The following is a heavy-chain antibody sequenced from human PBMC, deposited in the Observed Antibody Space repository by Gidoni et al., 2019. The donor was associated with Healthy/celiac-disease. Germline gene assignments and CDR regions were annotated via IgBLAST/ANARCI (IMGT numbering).Heavy chain of an antibody. D-gene: IGHD2-21*02. V-gene: IGHV3-9*01. CDR3: AKVGCGGDCYSQHFDY. CDR1: GFTFDDYA. J-gene: IGHJ4*02. CDR2: ISWNSGSI. Sequence: EVQLVESGGGLLQLGRSLRLSCEASGFTFDDYAMHWVRQAPGKGLEWVSGISWNSGSIGYADSVKGRFTISRDNAKNSLYLQMNSLRAEDTALYYCAKVGCGGDCYSQHFDYWGQGTLVTVSS.